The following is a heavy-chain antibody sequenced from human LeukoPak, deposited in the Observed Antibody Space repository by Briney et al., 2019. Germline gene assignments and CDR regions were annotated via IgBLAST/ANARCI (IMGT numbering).Heavy chain of an antibody. CDR3: AREGYNYGVDY. CDR2: ISSSSSYI. CDR1: GFTFSSYS. V-gene: IGHV3-21*01. J-gene: IGHJ4*02. Sequence: GGSLRLSCAASGFTFSSYSMNWVRQAPGKGLEWVSSISSSSSYIYSADSVKGRFTISRDNAKNSLYLQMNSLRAEDTAVYYCAREGYNYGVDYWGQGTLVTVSS. D-gene: IGHD5-18*01.